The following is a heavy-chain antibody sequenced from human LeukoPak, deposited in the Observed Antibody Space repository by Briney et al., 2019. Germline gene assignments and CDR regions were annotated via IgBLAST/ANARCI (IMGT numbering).Heavy chain of an antibody. CDR1: GFTFSSYA. D-gene: IGHD6-19*01. Sequence: GGSLRLSCAASGFTFSSYAMSWVRQAPGKGLEWVSAISGTGGSTYYADSVKGRFTISRDNSKNTLYLQMNSLRAEDTAVYYNAKDDLGYSSGWYTYCGQGTLVTVSS. V-gene: IGHV3-23*01. CDR2: ISGTGGST. J-gene: IGHJ4*02. CDR3: AKDDLGYSSGWYTY.